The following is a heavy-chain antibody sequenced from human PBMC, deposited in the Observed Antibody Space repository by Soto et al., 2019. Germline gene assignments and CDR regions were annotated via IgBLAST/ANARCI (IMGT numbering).Heavy chain of an antibody. D-gene: IGHD3-22*01. V-gene: IGHV3-30*18. Sequence: GGSLRLSCAASGFTFSSYGMHWVRQAPGKGLEWVAVISYDGSNKYYADSVKGRFTISRDNSKNTLYLQMNSLRAEDTAVYYCAKGRDSSGTDYWGQGTLVTVSS. J-gene: IGHJ4*02. CDR3: AKGRDSSGTDY. CDR1: GFTFSSYG. CDR2: ISYDGSNK.